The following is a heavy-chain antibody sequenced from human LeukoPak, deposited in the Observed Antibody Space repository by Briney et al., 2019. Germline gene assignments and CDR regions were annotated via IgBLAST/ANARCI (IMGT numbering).Heavy chain of an antibody. J-gene: IGHJ5*02. CDR2: IYYSGST. CDR3: ARDVSSSYPPVVNWFDP. D-gene: IGHD6-13*01. Sequence: SETLSLTCTVSGGSISSYYWSWIRQPPGKGLEWIGYIYYSGSTNYNPSLKSRVTISVDTSKNQFSLKLSSVTAADTAVYYCARDVSSSYPPVVNWFDPWGQGTLVTVSS. CDR1: GGSISSYY. V-gene: IGHV4-59*01.